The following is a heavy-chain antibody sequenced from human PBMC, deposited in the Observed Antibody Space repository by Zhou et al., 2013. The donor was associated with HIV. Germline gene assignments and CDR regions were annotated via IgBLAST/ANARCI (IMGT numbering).Heavy chain of an antibody. V-gene: IGHV1-69*12. CDR3: ARVSRSGSMIVVVDAFDI. CDR1: GGTLRRDA. Sequence: QVQLVQSGAEVKKPGSSVKVSCKASGGTLRRDAFRWLRQAPGQGLEWMGGIIPIFGTANYAQKFQGRVTITADESTSTAYMELSSLRSEDTAVYYCARVSRSGSMIVVVDAFDIWGQGTMVTVSS. J-gene: IGHJ3*02. CDR2: IIPIFGTA. D-gene: IGHD3-22*01.